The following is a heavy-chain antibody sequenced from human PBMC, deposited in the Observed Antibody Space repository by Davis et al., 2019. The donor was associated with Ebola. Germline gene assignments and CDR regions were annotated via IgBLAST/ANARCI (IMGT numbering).Heavy chain of an antibody. J-gene: IGHJ3*01. CDR1: GFTFSSYA. V-gene: IGHV3-33*08. CDR3: ARHLGYGGDSVPFNF. Sequence: GESLKISCIASGFTFSSYAMHWVRQAPGKGLEWVASIWFDGSNEDYADSVKGRFTIYRDNTKNTPYVERNSLRVDDTAVYYCARHLGYGGDSVPFNFWGQGTMVTVSS. CDR2: IWFDGSNE. D-gene: IGHD4-23*01.